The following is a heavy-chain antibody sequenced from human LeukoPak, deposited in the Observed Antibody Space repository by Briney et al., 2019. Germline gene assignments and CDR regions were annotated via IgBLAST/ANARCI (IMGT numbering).Heavy chain of an antibody. CDR3: ARTIEMATILGG. CDR2: MNPNSGNT. J-gene: IGHJ4*02. D-gene: IGHD5-24*01. Sequence: ASVKVSCKASGYTFTSYDINWVRQATGQGLEWTGWMNPNSGNTGYAQKFQGRVTMTRNTSISTAYMELSSLRSEDTAVYYCARTIEMATILGGWGQGTLVTVSS. CDR1: GYTFTSYD. V-gene: IGHV1-8*01.